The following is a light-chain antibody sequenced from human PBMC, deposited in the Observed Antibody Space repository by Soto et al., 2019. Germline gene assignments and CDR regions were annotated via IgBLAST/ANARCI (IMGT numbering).Light chain of an antibody. Sequence: EIVLTQSPGTLSLSPGERATLSCRASQSVSSSYLAWYQQKPGQAPRLLIYGASSRSTGIPDRFSGSGSGTDFTLTTSRLEPEDFAVYYCQQYGSSPGTFGQGTQVEIK. CDR1: QSVSSSY. J-gene: IGKJ1*01. V-gene: IGKV3-20*01. CDR3: QQYGSSPGT. CDR2: GAS.